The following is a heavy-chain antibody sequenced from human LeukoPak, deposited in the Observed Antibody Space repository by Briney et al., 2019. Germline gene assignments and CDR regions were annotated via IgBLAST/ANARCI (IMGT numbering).Heavy chain of an antibody. CDR2: IYSGGST. D-gene: IGHD6-13*01. J-gene: IGHJ4*02. Sequence: GGSLRLSCAASGFTVSSNYMSWVRQAPGKGLEWVSVIYSGGSTYYADSVKGRFTISRDNSKNTLYLQMNSLRAEDTAVYYCAKDRIAAAGRPIYDYWGQGTLVTVSS. CDR3: AKDRIAAAGRPIYDY. CDR1: GFTVSSNY. V-gene: IGHV3-66*01.